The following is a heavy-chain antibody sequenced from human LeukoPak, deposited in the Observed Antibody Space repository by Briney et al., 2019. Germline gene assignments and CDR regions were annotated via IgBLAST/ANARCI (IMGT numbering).Heavy chain of an antibody. CDR2: MNPNSANT. Sequence: GASVKVSCKASGYTCTNYYINWVRQAIGGRLEWMGWMNPNSANTGYAQKFQGRVTMTRNTSISTAYMELSSLRSEDTAVYYCARVNCSSTSCRSKFLDYWGQGTLVTVSS. J-gene: IGHJ4*02. D-gene: IGHD2-2*01. V-gene: IGHV1-8*01. CDR3: ARVNCSSTSCRSKFLDY. CDR1: GYTCTNYY.